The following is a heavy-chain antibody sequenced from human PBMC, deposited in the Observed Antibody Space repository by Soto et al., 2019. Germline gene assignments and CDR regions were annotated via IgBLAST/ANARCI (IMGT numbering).Heavy chain of an antibody. Sequence: QLQLQESGPGLVKPLETLSLTCTVSGGSISSSSYYWGWIRQPPGKGLEWIGSIYYSGSTYYNPSLKSRVTISVDTSKNQFSLKLSSVTAADTAVYYCARGGYSYGYVDYWGQGTLVTVSS. CDR1: GGSISSSSYY. V-gene: IGHV4-39*01. J-gene: IGHJ4*02. CDR3: ARGGYSYGYVDY. CDR2: IYYSGST. D-gene: IGHD5-18*01.